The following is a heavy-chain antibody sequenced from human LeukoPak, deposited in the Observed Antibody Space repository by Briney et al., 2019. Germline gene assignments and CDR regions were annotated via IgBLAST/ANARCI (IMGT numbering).Heavy chain of an antibody. J-gene: IGHJ4*02. CDR3: AKRMGPSIAATDLDY. CDR2: IRYDGSNK. Sequence: GGSLRLSCAASGFTFSSYGMHWVRQAPGKGLEWVAFIRYDGSNKYYADSVKGRFTISRDNSKNTLYLQMNSLRAEDTAVYYCAKRMGPSIAATDLDYWGQGTLVTVSS. CDR1: GFTFSSYG. D-gene: IGHD6-13*01. V-gene: IGHV3-30*02.